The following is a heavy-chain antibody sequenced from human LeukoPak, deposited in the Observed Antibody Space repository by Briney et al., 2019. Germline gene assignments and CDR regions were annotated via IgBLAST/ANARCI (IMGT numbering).Heavy chain of an antibody. CDR1: GFTFSSYS. CDR3: ARGNYDILTGYYGYFDY. V-gene: IGHV3-48*01. CDR2: ISSSSSTI. Sequence: GGSLRLSCAASGFTFSSYSMNRVRQAPGKGLEWVSYISSSSSTIYYADSVKGRFTISRDNAKNSLYLQMNSLRAEDTAVYYCARGNYDILTGYYGYFDYWGQGTLVTVSS. D-gene: IGHD3-9*01. J-gene: IGHJ4*02.